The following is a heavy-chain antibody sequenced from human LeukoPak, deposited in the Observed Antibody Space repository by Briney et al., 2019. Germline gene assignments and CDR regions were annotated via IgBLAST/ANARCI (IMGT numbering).Heavy chain of an antibody. CDR3: ARERMDTMGDAFDI. V-gene: IGHV3-48*03. CDR2: ISSSGSTI. Sequence: PGGSLRLSYAASGFTFSSYEMNWVRQAPGKGLEWVSYISSSGSTIYYADSVKGRFTISRDNAKNSLYLQMNSLRAEDTAVYYCARERMDTMGDAFDIWGQGTMVTVSS. J-gene: IGHJ3*02. CDR1: GFTFSSYE. D-gene: IGHD5-12*01.